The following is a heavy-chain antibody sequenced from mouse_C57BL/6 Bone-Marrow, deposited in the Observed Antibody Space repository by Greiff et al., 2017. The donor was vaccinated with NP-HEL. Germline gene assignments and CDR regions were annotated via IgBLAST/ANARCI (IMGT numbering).Heavy chain of an antibody. Sequence: EVQRVESGPGLVKPSQSLSLTCSVTGYSITSGYYWNWIRQFPGNKLEWMGYISYDGSNNYNPSLKNRISITRDTSKNQFFLKLNSVTTEDTATYYCAYDGYYFDYWGQGTTLTVSS. D-gene: IGHD2-3*01. CDR3: AYDGYYFDY. CDR1: GYSITSGYY. J-gene: IGHJ2*01. V-gene: IGHV3-6*01. CDR2: ISYDGSN.